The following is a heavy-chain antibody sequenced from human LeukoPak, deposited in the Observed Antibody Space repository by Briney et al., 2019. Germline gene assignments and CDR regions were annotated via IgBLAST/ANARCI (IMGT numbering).Heavy chain of an antibody. Sequence: GGSLRLSCAASGFTFSSSAMSWVRQAPGKGLEWVSAISNNGGYTYYADSVQGRFTISRDNSKNTLYLQMNSLRAEDTAVYYCAKDQRTSDSSGYYYVINWFDPWGQGTLVTVSS. CDR1: GFTFSSSA. V-gene: IGHV3-23*01. D-gene: IGHD3-22*01. CDR2: ISNNGGYT. CDR3: AKDQRTSDSSGYYYVINWFDP. J-gene: IGHJ5*02.